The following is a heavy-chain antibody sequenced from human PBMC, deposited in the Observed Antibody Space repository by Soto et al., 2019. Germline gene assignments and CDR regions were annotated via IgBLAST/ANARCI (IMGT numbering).Heavy chain of an antibody. J-gene: IGHJ6*04. Sequence: GGSLRLSCAASGFTFSSYGMHWVRQAPGKGLEWVSAISGSGDSTYYTDSVKGRFTISRDNSKNTLYLEMNGLRAEDTAVYYCEKVFPQDGGQDYSYGRDVGGKGTTFTVPS. D-gene: IGHD3-16*01. CDR3: EKVFPQDGGQDYSYGRDV. CDR2: ISGSGDST. V-gene: IGHV3-23*01. CDR1: GFTFSSYG.